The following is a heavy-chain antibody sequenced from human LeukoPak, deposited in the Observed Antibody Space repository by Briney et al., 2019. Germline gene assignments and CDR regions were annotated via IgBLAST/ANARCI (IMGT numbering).Heavy chain of an antibody. Sequence: ASVKVSCKTSGYNFVGYYMHWVRQAPGQGLEWMGWIYPNGGANYARNFEGRVTMTRDSSISTAYMELSRLTSGDTAVYYCARDVGVVGVTMFDYWGQGTLVTVSS. CDR2: IYPNGGA. CDR3: ARDVGVVGVTMFDY. J-gene: IGHJ4*02. D-gene: IGHD1-26*01. CDR1: GYNFVGYY. V-gene: IGHV1-2*02.